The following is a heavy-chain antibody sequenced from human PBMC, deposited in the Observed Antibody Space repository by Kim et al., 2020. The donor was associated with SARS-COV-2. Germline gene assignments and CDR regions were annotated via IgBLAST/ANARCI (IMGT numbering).Heavy chain of an antibody. V-gene: IGHV1-3*01. Sequence: SQKFQGRVTITRDTSASTAYMELSSLRSEDTAVYYCARGRGYSYGSLLDYWGQGTLVTVSS. D-gene: IGHD5-18*01. J-gene: IGHJ4*02. CDR3: ARGRGYSYGSLLDY.